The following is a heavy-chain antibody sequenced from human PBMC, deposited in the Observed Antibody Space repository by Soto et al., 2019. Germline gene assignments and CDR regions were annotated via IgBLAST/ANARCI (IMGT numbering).Heavy chain of an antibody. CDR1: GYTFTSYA. CDR3: ARTLVGATPADY. D-gene: IGHD1-26*01. CDR2: INAGNGNT. V-gene: IGHV1-3*01. J-gene: IGHJ4*02. Sequence: QVQLVQSGAEVKKPGASVKVSCKASGYTFTSYAMHWVRQAPGQRLEWMGWINAGNGNTKYSQKFQGRVTITRDTSASTAYMELSSLRTEDSAVYYCARTLVGATPADYWGQGTLVTVSS.